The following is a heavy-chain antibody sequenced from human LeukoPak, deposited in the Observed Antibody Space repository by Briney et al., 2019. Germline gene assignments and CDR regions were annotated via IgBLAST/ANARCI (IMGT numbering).Heavy chain of an antibody. CDR1: GFTFSSYS. CDR3: VRGSGSYSYFDY. J-gene: IGHJ4*02. Sequence: GGSLRLSCAASGFTFSSYSMNWVRQAPGKGLEWVSSISSSSSYIYYADSVKGRFTISRDNAKNSLYLQMNSLRAEDTAVYYCVRGSGSYSYFDYWGQGTLVTVSS. CDR2: ISSSSSYI. D-gene: IGHD1-26*01. V-gene: IGHV3-21*01.